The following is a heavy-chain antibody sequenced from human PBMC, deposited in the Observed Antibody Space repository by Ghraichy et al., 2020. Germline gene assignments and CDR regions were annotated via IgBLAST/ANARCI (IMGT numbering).Heavy chain of an antibody. Sequence: SETLSLTCTVSGGSISSSSYYWGWIRQPPGKGLEWIGSIYYSGSTYYNPSLKSRVTISVDTSKNQFSLKLSSVTAADTAVYYCARQKSGYPLDYWGQGTLVTVSS. CDR3: ARQKSGYPLDY. V-gene: IGHV4-39*01. J-gene: IGHJ4*02. D-gene: IGHD3-10*01. CDR1: GGSISSSSYY. CDR2: IYYSGST.